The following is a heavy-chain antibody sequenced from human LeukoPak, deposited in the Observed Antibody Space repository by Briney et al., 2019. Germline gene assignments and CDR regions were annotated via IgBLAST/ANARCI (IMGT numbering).Heavy chain of an antibody. J-gene: IGHJ4*02. CDR1: GGSISSYY. V-gene: IGHV4-59*08. Sequence: SETLSLTCTVSGGSISSYYWSWIRQPPGKGLEWIGYIYYSGSTNSNPSLKSRVTMSVDTSKNQFSLNLSSVTATDTAIYYCTRRPYTGWFLGWGQGTLVTVSS. D-gene: IGHD3-10*01. CDR2: IYYSGST. CDR3: TRRPYTGWFLG.